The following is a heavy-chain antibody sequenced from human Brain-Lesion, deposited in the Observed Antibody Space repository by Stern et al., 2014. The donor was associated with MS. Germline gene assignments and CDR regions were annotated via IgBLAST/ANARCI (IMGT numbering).Heavy chain of an antibody. CDR3: ASRWSGTYYGQNWFDP. J-gene: IGHJ5*02. Sequence: VQLVESGPGLVKPSQTLSLTCTVSGDSINSGGHYWSWIRQRPGKGLEWIGYLYNRGATFYSPSLKGRVTISLDTSKNQFSLTLSSVTAADTAIYYCASRWSGTYYGQNWFDPWGQGILVTVSS. CDR1: GDSINSGGHY. D-gene: IGHD1-26*01. V-gene: IGHV4-31*03. CDR2: LYNRGAT.